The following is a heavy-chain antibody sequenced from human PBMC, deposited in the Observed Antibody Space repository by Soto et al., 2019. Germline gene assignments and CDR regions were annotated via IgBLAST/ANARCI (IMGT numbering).Heavy chain of an antibody. Sequence: SETLSLTCNVSGGSIDRSNYYWDWLRQPPGKGLEWIGTTYYNGNAYYNPSLKSRVSMSVDTSKNQFSLKLVSVTAADTAVYYCARHFVAVVIKGWGYWGQGTLVTV. J-gene: IGHJ4*02. V-gene: IGHV4-39*01. D-gene: IGHD3-10*01. CDR1: GGSIDRSNYY. CDR3: ARHFVAVVIKGWGY. CDR2: TYYNGNA.